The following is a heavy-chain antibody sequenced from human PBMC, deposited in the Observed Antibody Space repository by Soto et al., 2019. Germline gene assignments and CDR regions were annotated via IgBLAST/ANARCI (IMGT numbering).Heavy chain of an antibody. D-gene: IGHD3-10*01. CDR1: GVSISSGNW. V-gene: IGHV4-4*02. CDR2: IFHDGAA. J-gene: IGHJ4*02. CDR3: ARLVYDTRLNYMYFDF. Sequence: SETLSLTCAVSGVSISSGNWWTWVRQSPQRGLEYIGEIFHDGAANYYPSFERRVAISVDTSKNQFSLKLTSVTAADTAIYFCARLVYDTRLNYMYFDFWGQGTLVTVSS.